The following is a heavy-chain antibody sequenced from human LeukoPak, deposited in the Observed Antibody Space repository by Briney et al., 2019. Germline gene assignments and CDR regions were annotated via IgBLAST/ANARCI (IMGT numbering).Heavy chain of an antibody. V-gene: IGHV1-46*01. CDR1: GYTFITYY. CDR3: AREGYDILTGLGLVYYYYMDV. J-gene: IGHJ6*03. Sequence: AASVKVSCKASGYTFITYYIYWVRQAPGQGLECVGIINPSGGGTNYAQKIQGRVTGTTDMSTTTVYMELSSLRSEDTAVYYCAREGYDILTGLGLVYYYYMDVWGKGTTVIVSS. D-gene: IGHD3-9*01. CDR2: INPSGGGT.